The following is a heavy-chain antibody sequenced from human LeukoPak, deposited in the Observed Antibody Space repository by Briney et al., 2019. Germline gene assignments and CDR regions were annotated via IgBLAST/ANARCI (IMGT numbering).Heavy chain of an antibody. CDR3: ARARYCSGGSCYTYFDY. J-gene: IGHJ4*02. CDR2: INPNSGGT. D-gene: IGHD2-15*01. CDR1: GYTFTGYY. Sequence: ASVKVSCKASGYTFTGYYMHWVRQAPGQGLEWMGWINPNSGGTNYAQKFQGRVTMTRDTSISTAYMELSRLRSDGTAVYYCARARYCSGGSCYTYFDYWGQGTLVTVSS. V-gene: IGHV1-2*02.